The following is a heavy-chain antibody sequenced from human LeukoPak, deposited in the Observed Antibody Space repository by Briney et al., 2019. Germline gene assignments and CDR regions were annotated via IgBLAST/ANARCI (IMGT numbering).Heavy chain of an antibody. V-gene: IGHV3-9*01. J-gene: IGHJ5*02. CDR2: ISWNSGSI. D-gene: IGHD6-19*01. CDR1: GFTFDDYA. CDR3: AKGIKVAGNNWFDP. Sequence: GGSLRLSCAASGFTFDDYAMHWVRQAPGKGLEWVSGISWNSGSIGYEDSVKGRFTISRDNAKNSLYLQMNSLRAEDTALYYCAKGIKVAGNNWFDPWGQGTLVTVSS.